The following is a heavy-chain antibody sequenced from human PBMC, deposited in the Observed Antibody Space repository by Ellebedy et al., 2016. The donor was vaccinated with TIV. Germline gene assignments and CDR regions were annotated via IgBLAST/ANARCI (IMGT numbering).Heavy chain of an antibody. Sequence: GGSLRLXCAASGFTFSNYWMTWVRQAPGKGLEWVADINPNGTYKYYVDSLRGRFTISRDNVKKMLYLEMNSLKPEDSAVYYCARDWVVAVTPDDTSDFWGQGTMVTVSS. J-gene: IGHJ3*01. CDR3: ARDWVVAVTPDDTSDF. CDR2: INPNGTYK. V-gene: IGHV3-7*01. CDR1: GFTFSNYW. D-gene: IGHD2-21*02.